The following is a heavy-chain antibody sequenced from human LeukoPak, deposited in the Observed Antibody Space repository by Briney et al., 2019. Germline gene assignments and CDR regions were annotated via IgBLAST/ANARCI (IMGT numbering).Heavy chain of an antibody. CDR3: ARAHGDCSSTSCYMDFDF. CDR2: IFDDGSSE. D-gene: IGHD2-2*02. Sequence: PGRSLRLSCAASGFTFSSYGMHWVRQAPGKGLEWVAVIFDDGSSEYYADSVEGRFTISRDDSKNTLYVQMNSLRAEDTAVYYCARAHGDCSSTSCYMDFDFWGQGTLVTVSS. J-gene: IGHJ4*02. V-gene: IGHV3-33*01. CDR1: GFTFSSYG.